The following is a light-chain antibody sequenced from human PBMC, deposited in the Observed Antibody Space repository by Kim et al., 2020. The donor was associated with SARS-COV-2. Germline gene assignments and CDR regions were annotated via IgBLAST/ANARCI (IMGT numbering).Light chain of an antibody. CDR3: SSYTMTGGWV. V-gene: IGLV2-14*03. Sequence: GRSVTISCTGTSSDIGPYNFVSWYQQRPGKAPKSIIFGVTERPSGISARFSGSKSGNTASLTISGLQAEDEADFFCSSYTMTGGWVFGGGTKLTVL. CDR1: SSDIGPYNF. CDR2: GVT. J-gene: IGLJ3*02.